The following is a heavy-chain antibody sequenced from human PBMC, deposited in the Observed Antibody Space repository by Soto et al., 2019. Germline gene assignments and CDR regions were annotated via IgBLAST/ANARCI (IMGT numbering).Heavy chain of an antibody. D-gene: IGHD5-12*01. CDR2: ISWNSGSI. V-gene: IGHV3-9*01. CDR3: AKVQNSGYDPRMAPFFDY. J-gene: IGHJ4*02. CDR1: GFTFDDYA. Sequence: GGSLRLSCAASGFTFDDYAMHWVRQAPGKGLEWVSGISWNSGSIGYADSVKGRFTISRDNAKNSLYLQMNSLRAEDTALYYCAKVQNSGYDPRMAPFFDYWGQGTLVTVSS.